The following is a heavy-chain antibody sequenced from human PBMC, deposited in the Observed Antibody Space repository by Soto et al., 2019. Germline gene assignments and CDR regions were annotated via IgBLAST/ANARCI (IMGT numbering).Heavy chain of an antibody. Sequence: VKVSCKASGGTFSSYAISWVRQAPGQGLEWMGGIIPIFGTANYAQKFQGRVTITADESTSTAYMELSSLRSEDTAVYYCARDLAIFGVVIYYGMDVWGQGTTVTVSS. D-gene: IGHD3-3*01. CDR1: GGTFSSYA. CDR2: IIPIFGTA. J-gene: IGHJ6*02. CDR3: ARDLAIFGVVIYYGMDV. V-gene: IGHV1-69*01.